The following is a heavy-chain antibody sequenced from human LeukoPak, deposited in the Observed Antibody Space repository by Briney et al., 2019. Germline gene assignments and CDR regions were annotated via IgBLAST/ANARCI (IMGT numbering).Heavy chain of an antibody. CDR3: ARGGGSGSYYKRELDY. CDR1: GITFSNSW. D-gene: IGHD3-10*01. CDR2: IKEDGSEK. V-gene: IGHV3-7*01. J-gene: IGHJ4*02. Sequence: GGSLRLSCAASGITFSNSWMCWVRQAPGKGLGWVANIKEDGSEKYYVNSVKGRFTISRDNAKNSLYLQMNSLRAEDTAVYYCARGGGSGSYYKRELDYWGQGTLVTVSS.